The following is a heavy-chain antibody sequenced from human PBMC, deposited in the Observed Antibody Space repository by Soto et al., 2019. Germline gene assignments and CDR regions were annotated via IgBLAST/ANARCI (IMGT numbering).Heavy chain of an antibody. CDR3: AKYRRTEADGYTPDF. J-gene: IGHJ4*02. V-gene: IGHV4-59*01. CDR1: GGSISGYY. Sequence: SETLSLTCTISGGSISGYYWSWIRQPPGKGLEWIGYVYYSGSTNYNPSLESRVTISIDTSKNQFSLKLTSVTAADTAVYYCAKYRRTEADGYTPDFWGQGTLVTVSS. D-gene: IGHD5-12*01. CDR2: VYYSGST.